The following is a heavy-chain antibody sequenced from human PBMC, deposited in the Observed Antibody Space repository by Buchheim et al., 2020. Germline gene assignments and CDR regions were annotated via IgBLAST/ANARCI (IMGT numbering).Heavy chain of an antibody. V-gene: IGHV3-74*01. CDR3: ARESNDYYDFWSGYYSVSHNWFDP. CDR1: GFTFSSYW. D-gene: IGHD3-3*01. Sequence: EVQLVESGGGLVQPGGSLRLSCAASGFTFSSYWMHWVRQAPGTGLVWVSRINSDGSSTSYADSVKGRFTISRDNAKNTLYLQMNSLRAEDTAVYYCARESNDYYDFWSGYYSVSHNWFDPWGQGTL. J-gene: IGHJ5*02. CDR2: INSDGSST.